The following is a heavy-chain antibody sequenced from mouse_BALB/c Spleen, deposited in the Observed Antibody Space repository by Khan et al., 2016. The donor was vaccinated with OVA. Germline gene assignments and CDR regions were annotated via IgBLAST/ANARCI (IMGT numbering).Heavy chain of an antibody. D-gene: IGHD2-4*01. CDR3: ARNYDYDEGLAY. CDR2: IWSGGST. CDR1: GFSLTSYG. V-gene: IGHV2-2*02. Sequence: QVQLKQSGPGLVQPSPSLSITCTVSGFSLTSYGVHWVRQSPGNGLEWLGVIWSGGSTDYNAAFISRLSISKDNSKSQVFFKMNSLQAKDSAIYYCARNYDYDEGLAYWGQGTLVTVSA. J-gene: IGHJ3*01.